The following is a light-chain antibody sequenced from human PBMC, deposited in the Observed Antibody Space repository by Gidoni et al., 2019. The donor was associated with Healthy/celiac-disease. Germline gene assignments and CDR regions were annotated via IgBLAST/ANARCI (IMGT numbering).Light chain of an antibody. CDR3: QQSYSTPCS. Sequence: DIQMTQSPSSLSASVGDRVTITCRASQSISSYLNWYQQKPGKAPKLLIYAASSLQSGVPSRFRGSGSGTDFTLTISRLQPEDFATYYCQQSYSTPCSFGQGTKLEIK. CDR1: QSISSY. CDR2: AAS. V-gene: IGKV1-39*01. J-gene: IGKJ2*04.